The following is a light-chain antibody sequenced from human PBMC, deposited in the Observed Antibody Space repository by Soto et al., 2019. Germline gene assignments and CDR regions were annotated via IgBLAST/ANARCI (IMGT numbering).Light chain of an antibody. CDR2: DVS. Sequence: DIQMTQSPSTLSASVGERVTITCRASQSVSNWLAWYQQKPGKAPKVLIYDVSSLDRGVPSRFSGSGSGTELILTNSGLQPYDFATYYAQQYDSYSWTFGQGTKVDIK. CDR1: QSVSNW. V-gene: IGKV1-5*01. J-gene: IGKJ1*01. CDR3: QQYDSYSWT.